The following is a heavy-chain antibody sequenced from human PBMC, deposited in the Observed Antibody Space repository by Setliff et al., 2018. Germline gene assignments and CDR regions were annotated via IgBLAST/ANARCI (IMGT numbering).Heavy chain of an antibody. V-gene: IGHV5-51*01. J-gene: IGHJ4*02. CDR2: IYPGDSDT. Sequence: PGESLKISCKGSGYSFTNYWIGWVRQMPGKGLEWMGIIYPGDSDTRYSPSFQGQVTISADKSISTAYLQWSSLKASDTAMYYCARESYDSSGYIYYFDYWGQGTLVTAPQ. CDR1: GYSFTNYW. CDR3: ARESYDSSGYIYYFDY. D-gene: IGHD3-22*01.